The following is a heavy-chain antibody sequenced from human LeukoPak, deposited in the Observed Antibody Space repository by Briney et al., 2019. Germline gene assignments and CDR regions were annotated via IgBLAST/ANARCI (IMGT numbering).Heavy chain of an antibody. CDR3: ARDAGIAVAGTHYYYYMDV. V-gene: IGHV1-18*01. D-gene: IGHD6-19*01. Sequence: ASVKVSCKASGYTFTSYGISWVRQAPGQGLEWMGWISAYNGNTNYAQKLQGRVTMTTDTSTSTAYMELRSLRSDDTAVYYCARDAGIAVAGTHYYYYMDVWGKGTTVTVSS. CDR2: ISAYNGNT. CDR1: GYTFTSYG. J-gene: IGHJ6*03.